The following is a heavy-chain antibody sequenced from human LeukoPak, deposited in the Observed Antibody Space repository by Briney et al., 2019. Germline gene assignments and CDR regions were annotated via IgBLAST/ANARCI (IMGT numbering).Heavy chain of an antibody. CDR3: ARDNGYDYYRYYGMDV. V-gene: IGHV1-46*01. CDR2: INPSGGST. J-gene: IGHJ6*02. D-gene: IGHD5-12*01. Sequence: ASVKVSCKASGYTFTSYYMHWVRQAPGQGLEWMGIINPSGGSTSYAQKFQGRVTMTRDTSTSTVYMELGSLRSEDTTVYYCARDNGYDYYRYYGMDVWGQGTTVTVSS. CDR1: GYTFTSYY.